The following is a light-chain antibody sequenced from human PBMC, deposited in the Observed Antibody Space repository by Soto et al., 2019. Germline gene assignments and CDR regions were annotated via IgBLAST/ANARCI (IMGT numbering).Light chain of an antibody. J-gene: IGKJ5*01. Sequence: EIVWTLSPATLSLSPKERATLSCMASQSVSSSYLAWYQQKPGQAPRLLIYGASSRATGIPDRFSGSGSGTDFTLTISRLEPEDFAVYYCQQYGSSPIPFGQGTRLEIK. V-gene: IGKV3-20*01. CDR2: GAS. CDR1: QSVSSSY. CDR3: QQYGSSPIP.